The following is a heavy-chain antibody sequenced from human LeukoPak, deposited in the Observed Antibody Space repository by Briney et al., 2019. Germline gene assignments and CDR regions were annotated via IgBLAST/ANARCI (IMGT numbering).Heavy chain of an antibody. J-gene: IGHJ4*02. Sequence: GGSLRLSCAASGFTFSNYAMNWVRQAPGKGLEWVSVISGSGGSTYYADSVKGRFTISRDNSKNTLYLQMNSLRAEDTAVYYCAKEGDIVVVPAAYADYWGQGTLVTVSS. CDR2: ISGSGGST. CDR3: AKEGDIVVVPAAYADY. V-gene: IGHV3-23*01. D-gene: IGHD2-2*01. CDR1: GFTFSNYA.